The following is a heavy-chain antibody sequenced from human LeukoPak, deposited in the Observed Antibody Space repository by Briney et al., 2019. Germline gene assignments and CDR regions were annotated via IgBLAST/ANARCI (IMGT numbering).Heavy chain of an antibody. J-gene: IGHJ4*02. Sequence: ASAKVSRKVSGYTLTELSMHWVRQAPGKGLEWMGGFDPEDGETIYAQKFQGRVTMTEDTSTDTAYMELSSLRSEDTAVYYCAMVGDSSGYHLSGFDYWGQGTLVTVSS. D-gene: IGHD3-22*01. CDR3: AMVGDSSGYHLSGFDY. V-gene: IGHV1-24*01. CDR1: GYTLTELS. CDR2: FDPEDGET.